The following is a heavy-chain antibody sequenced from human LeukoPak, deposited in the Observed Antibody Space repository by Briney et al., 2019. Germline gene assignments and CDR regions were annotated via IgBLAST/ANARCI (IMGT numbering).Heavy chain of an antibody. CDR3: ARALYYGSGSYLDY. D-gene: IGHD3-10*01. CDR2: IYYSGST. J-gene: IGHJ4*02. Sequence: SETLSLTCTVSGGSISSSSYYWGWIRQPPGKGLEWNGSIYYSGSTYYNPSLKSRVTISVDTSKNQFSLKLSSVTAADTAVYYCARALYYGSGSYLDYWGQGTLVTVSS. V-gene: IGHV4-39*07. CDR1: GGSISSSSYY.